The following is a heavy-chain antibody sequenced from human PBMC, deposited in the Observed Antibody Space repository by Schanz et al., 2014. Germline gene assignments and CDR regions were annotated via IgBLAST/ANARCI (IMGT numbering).Heavy chain of an antibody. J-gene: IGHJ4*02. V-gene: IGHV3-11*05. D-gene: IGHD6-19*01. CDR1: GFVFGDYS. CDR2: ISDSGTYA. CDR3: AASSGWHPSTDY. Sequence: QVQVVQSGGGLVKPGGSLRLSCAASGFVFGDYSMTWIRQAPGKVLEWLSYISDSGTYANYADSVKGRFTISRDNAKSSLYLQMNSLRVEDTAVYYCAASSGWHPSTDYWGQGTLXTVSS.